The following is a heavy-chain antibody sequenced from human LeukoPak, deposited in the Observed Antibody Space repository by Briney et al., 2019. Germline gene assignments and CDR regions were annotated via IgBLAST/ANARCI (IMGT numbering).Heavy chain of an antibody. CDR2: INPNSGGT. J-gene: IGHJ6*02. V-gene: IGHV1-2*02. Sequence: ASVKVSCKASGYTFTVYYMHWVRQAPGQGLEWMGWINPNSGGTNYAQKLQGRVTMTRDTSISTAYMELSRLRSDDTAVYYCARSPTYYYGSGSPYGMDVWGQGTTVTVSS. CDR1: GYTFTVYY. CDR3: ARSPTYYYGSGSPYGMDV. D-gene: IGHD3-10*01.